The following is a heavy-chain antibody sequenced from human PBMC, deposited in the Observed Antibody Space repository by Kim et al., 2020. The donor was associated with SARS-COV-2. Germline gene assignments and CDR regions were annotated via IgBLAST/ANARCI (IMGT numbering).Heavy chain of an antibody. CDR3: ARSEYEYDSLGYVRLPHTYGMDV. CDR1: GYTFTTYA. V-gene: IGHV1-3*01. D-gene: IGHD3-22*01. CDR2: INAGNGNT. J-gene: IGHJ6*02. Sequence: ASVKVSCKASGYTFTTYAIHWVRQAPGQRLEWMGWINAGNGNTKYSQKFQGRVTITRDTPASTAYMELSALRSEDTAVYYCARSEYEYDSLGYVRLPHTYGMDVWGQGTTVTVSS.